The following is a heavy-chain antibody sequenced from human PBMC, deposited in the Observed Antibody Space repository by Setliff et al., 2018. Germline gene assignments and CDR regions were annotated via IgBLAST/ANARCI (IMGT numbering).Heavy chain of an antibody. J-gene: IGHJ6*03. CDR3: AREGVDTRSATDCRYYMDV. CDR1: GYIFTGYY. V-gene: IGHV1-2*06. CDR2: FNPNSGDT. Sequence: ASVKVSCKASGYIFTGYYIHWVRQAPGQGLEWMGRFNPNSGDTNSAQKFQGRVTMTRDTSISTAYMELSSLTSADTAVDYCAREGVDTRSATDCRYYMDVWGKGTTVTVSS. D-gene: IGHD5-18*01.